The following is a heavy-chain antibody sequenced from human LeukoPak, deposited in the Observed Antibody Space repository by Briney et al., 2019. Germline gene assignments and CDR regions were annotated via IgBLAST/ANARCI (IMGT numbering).Heavy chain of an antibody. CDR1: GFTFSSYA. V-gene: IGHV3-23*01. CDR3: AKGSSPNPKRWLQFPVDY. D-gene: IGHD5-24*01. Sequence: PGGSLRLSCAASGFTFSSYAMSWVRQAPGKGLEWVSAISGSGGSTYYADSVKGRFTISRDNSKNTLYLQMNSLRAEDTAVYYCAKGSSPNPKRWLQFPVDYWGQGTLVTVSS. J-gene: IGHJ4*02. CDR2: ISGSGGST.